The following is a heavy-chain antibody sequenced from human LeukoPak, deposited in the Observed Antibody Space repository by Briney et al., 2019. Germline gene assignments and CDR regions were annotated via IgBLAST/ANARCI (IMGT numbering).Heavy chain of an antibody. Sequence: GGSLRLSCAASGFTFSSYSMNWVRQALGKGLEWVSAISGSGGSTYYADSVKGRFTISRDNSKNTLYLQMNSLRAEDTAVYYCAKDKTSSGHNWFDPWGQGTLVTVSS. CDR2: ISGSGGST. D-gene: IGHD3-10*01. J-gene: IGHJ5*02. CDR3: AKDKTSSGHNWFDP. CDR1: GFTFSSYS. V-gene: IGHV3-23*01.